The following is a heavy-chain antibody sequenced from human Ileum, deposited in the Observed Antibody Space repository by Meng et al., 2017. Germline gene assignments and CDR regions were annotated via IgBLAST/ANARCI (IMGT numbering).Heavy chain of an antibody. J-gene: IGHJ5*02. CDR3: VREDSSGYWAS. CDR2: TIAGRCST. V-gene: IGHV1-3*01. D-gene: IGHD3-22*01. Sequence: VTTGQPGAEWQEPGASVGGSCNAFSSRDIPGAGLACGQKLEWRGWTIAGRCSTRYVKKFQGRINIHRDTSANIAYMDLSSLRFEDTAVYYCVREDSSGYWASWGQGTLVTVSS. CDR1: FSSRD.